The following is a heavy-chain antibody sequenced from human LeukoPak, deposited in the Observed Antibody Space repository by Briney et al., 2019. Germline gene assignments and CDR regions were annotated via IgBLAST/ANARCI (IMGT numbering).Heavy chain of an antibody. J-gene: IGHJ6*03. CDR1: GFTFSNYG. Sequence: GGSLGLPCAASGFTFSNYGIHWVRQAPGKGLEWVAFIRNDGSNKFYADSVKGRFTISRDNSKNTLYLQMNSLRAEDTAVYYCAKGRSYYYYMDVWGKGTTVTVSS. V-gene: IGHV3-30*02. CDR2: IRNDGSNK. CDR3: AKGRSYYYYMDV.